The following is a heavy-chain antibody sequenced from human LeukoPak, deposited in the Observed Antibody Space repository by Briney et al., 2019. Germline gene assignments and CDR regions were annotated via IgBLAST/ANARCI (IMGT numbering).Heavy chain of an antibody. Sequence: SETLSLTCTVSGGSTSSYYWSWIRQPPGKGLEWIGYIYYSGSTNYNPSLKSRVTISVDTSKNQFSLKLSSVTAADTAVYYCARTKYYYDSSGPAPLWYFDLWGRGTLVTVSS. V-gene: IGHV4-59*08. J-gene: IGHJ2*01. CDR1: GGSTSSYY. CDR3: ARTKYYYDSSGPAPLWYFDL. D-gene: IGHD3-22*01. CDR2: IYYSGST.